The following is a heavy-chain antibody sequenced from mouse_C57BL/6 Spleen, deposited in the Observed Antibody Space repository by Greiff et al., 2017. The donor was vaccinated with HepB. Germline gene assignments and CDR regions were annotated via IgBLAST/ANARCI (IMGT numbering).Heavy chain of an antibody. Sequence: QVQLQQSGAELVRPGTSVKLSCKASGYAFTNYLIEWVKQRPGQGLEWIGVINPGSGGTNYNEKFKGKATLTADKSSSTAYMQLSSLTSEDSAVYFCARRDYYGTLDYWGQGTTLTVSS. D-gene: IGHD1-1*01. CDR3: ARRDYYGTLDY. J-gene: IGHJ2*01. V-gene: IGHV1-54*01. CDR2: INPGSGGT. CDR1: GYAFTNYL.